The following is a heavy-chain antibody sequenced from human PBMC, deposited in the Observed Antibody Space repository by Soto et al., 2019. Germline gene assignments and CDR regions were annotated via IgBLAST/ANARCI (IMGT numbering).Heavy chain of an antibody. CDR2: ISSSSSYI. CDR3: ANDQPRPPKGFDY. V-gene: IGHV3-21*01. CDR1: RFTFSIYI. D-gene: IGHD1-1*01. Sequence: GLGCAASRFTFSIYIMNWVLQAPGKGLEWVSSISSSSSYIYYADSVKGRFTISRDNAKNSLYLQMNSLRAEDTDVYYCANDQPRPPKGFDYLRKGTLVPVTS. J-gene: IGHJ4*02.